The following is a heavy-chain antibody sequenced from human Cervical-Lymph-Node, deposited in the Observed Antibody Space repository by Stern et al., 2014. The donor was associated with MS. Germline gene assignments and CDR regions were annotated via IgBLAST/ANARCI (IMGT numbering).Heavy chain of an antibody. CDR2: ISSSSSYI. CDR3: VRDPITMVRGVIY. J-gene: IGHJ4*02. V-gene: IGHV3-21*01. CDR1: GFTFSSYS. Sequence: EVQLVESGGGLVKPGGSLRLSCAASGFTFSSYSMNWVRQAPGKGLERGSSISSSSSYIYYADSVKGRFTISRDNAKNSLYLQMNSLRAEDTAVYYCVRDPITMVRGVIYWGQGTLVTVSS. D-gene: IGHD3-10*01.